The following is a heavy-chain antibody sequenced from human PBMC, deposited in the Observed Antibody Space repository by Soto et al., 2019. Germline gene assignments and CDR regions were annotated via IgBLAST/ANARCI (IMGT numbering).Heavy chain of an antibody. Sequence: ASVKVSCKASGYTFTSYYMHWVRQAPGRGLEWMGIINPSGGSTSYAQKFQGRVTMTRDTSTSTVYMELSSLRSEDTAVYYCAREWNPQGYYYGMDVWGQGTTVTVSS. V-gene: IGHV1-46*01. CDR2: INPSGGST. CDR3: AREWNPQGYYYGMDV. CDR1: GYTFTSYY. D-gene: IGHD1-1*01. J-gene: IGHJ6*02.